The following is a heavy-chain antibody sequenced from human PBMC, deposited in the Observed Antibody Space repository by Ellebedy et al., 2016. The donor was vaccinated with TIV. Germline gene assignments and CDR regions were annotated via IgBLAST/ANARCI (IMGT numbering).Heavy chain of an antibody. J-gene: IGHJ4*02. CDR1: GLTFSTYW. D-gene: IGHD6-13*01. CDR3: ARGMSSSWYY. Sequence: GGSLRLSXTASGLTFSTYWMHWVRQAPGKGLVWVSGMDSDGSRINYADPVKGRFTISRDNAKNTLSLQMNSLRAEDTAVYYCARGMSSSWYYWGQGTVVTVSS. V-gene: IGHV3-74*01. CDR2: MDSDGSRI.